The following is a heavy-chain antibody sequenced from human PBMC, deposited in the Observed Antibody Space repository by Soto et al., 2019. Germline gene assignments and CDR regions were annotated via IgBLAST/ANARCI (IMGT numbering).Heavy chain of an antibody. J-gene: IGHJ5*02. D-gene: IGHD6-19*01. CDR2: IFSNDEK. CDR1: GFSLSNARMG. CDR3: ARIGAVAGTWALPPFDP. V-gene: IGHV2-26*01. Sequence: QVTLKESGPVLVKPTETLTLTCTVSGFSLSNARMGVSWIRQPPGQALEWLAHIFSNDEKSYSTSLKSRLTISKDTSKSQVVLTMTNMDPVDTATYYCARIGAVAGTWALPPFDPWGQGTLVTVSS.